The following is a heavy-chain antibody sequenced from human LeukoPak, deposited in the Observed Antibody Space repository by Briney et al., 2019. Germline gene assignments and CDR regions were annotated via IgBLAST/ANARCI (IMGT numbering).Heavy chain of an antibody. D-gene: IGHD3-22*01. CDR1: GFTFSSYS. V-gene: IGHV3-21*04. CDR3: ARVKRVGYYYDLDY. Sequence: GGSLRLSCAASGFTFSSYSMNWVRQAPGKGLEWVSSISSSSSYLYYADSVKGRFTISRDNAKNSLYLQMNSLRAEDTAVYYCARVKRVGYYYDLDYWGQGTLVTVSS. CDR2: ISSSSSYL. J-gene: IGHJ4*02.